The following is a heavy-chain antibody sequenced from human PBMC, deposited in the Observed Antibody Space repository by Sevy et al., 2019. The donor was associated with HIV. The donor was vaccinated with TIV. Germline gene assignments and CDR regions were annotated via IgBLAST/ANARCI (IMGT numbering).Heavy chain of an antibody. CDR1: GFTFGTYV. D-gene: IGHD2-15*01. V-gene: IGHV3-23*01. CDR2: ISGSGGST. CDR3: AKGDRSFYGIDV. J-gene: IGHJ6*02. Sequence: GGSLRLSCAASGFTFGTYVMNWVRQAPGKGLEWVSDISGSGGSTYYADSVKGRITISRDNSKKTVYLQMNSLRAEDTAVYYCAKGDRSFYGIDVWGQGTTVTVSS.